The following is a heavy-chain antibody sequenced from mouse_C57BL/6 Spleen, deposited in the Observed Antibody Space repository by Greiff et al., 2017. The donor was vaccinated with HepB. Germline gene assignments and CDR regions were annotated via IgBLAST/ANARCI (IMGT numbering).Heavy chain of an antibody. V-gene: IGHV1-78*01. Sequence: VQRVESDAELVKPGASVKISCKVSGYTFTDHTIHWMKQRPEQGLEWIGYIYPRDGSTKYNEKFKGKATLTADKSSSTAYMQLNSLTSEDSAVYFCARRLTGTGYFDYWGQGTTLTVSS. CDR1: GYTFTDHT. D-gene: IGHD4-1*01. CDR2: IYPRDGST. CDR3: ARRLTGTGYFDY. J-gene: IGHJ2*01.